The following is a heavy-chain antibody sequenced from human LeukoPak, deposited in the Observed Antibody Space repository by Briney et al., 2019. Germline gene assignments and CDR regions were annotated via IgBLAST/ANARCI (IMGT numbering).Heavy chain of an antibody. CDR1: GYSFTSYW. J-gene: IGHJ5*02. CDR3: ARQAVPAAIWFDP. CDR2: IYPGDSDT. D-gene: IGHD2-2*01. V-gene: IGHV5-51*01. Sequence: GESLKISCKGSGYSFTSYWIGWGRQMPGKGLGWMGIIYPGDSDTRYSPSFQGQVTISADKSINTAYLQWSSLKASDTAMYYCARQAVPAAIWFDPWGQGTLVTVSS.